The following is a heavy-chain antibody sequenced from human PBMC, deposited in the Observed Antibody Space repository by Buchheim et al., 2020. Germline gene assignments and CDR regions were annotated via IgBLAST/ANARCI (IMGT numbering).Heavy chain of an antibody. CDR2: ISYDGSNK. Sequence: VQLLESGGGLVQPGGSLRLSCAASGFTFSSYGMHWVRQAPGKGLEWVAVISYDGSNKYYADSVKGRFTISRDNSKNTLYLQMNSLRAEDTAVYYCATKTRDSSSWPPSFDYWGQGTL. D-gene: IGHD6-13*01. V-gene: IGHV3-30*03. J-gene: IGHJ4*02. CDR3: ATKTRDSSSWPPSFDY. CDR1: GFTFSSYG.